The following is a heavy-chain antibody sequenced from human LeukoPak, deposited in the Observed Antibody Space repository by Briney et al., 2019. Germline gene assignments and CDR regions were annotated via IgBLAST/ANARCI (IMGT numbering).Heavy chain of an antibody. D-gene: IGHD3-10*01. CDR3: ARGNNMVRGVIRVFDY. CDR2: IYYSGST. CDR1: GGSISSSSYY. V-gene: IGHV4-39*01. J-gene: IGHJ4*02. Sequence: SETLSLTCTVSGGSISSSSYYWGWIRQPPGKGLEWIGSIYYSGSTYYNPSLKSRVTISVDTSKNQFSLKLSSVTAADTAVYYCARGNNMVRGVIRVFDYWGQGTLVTVSS.